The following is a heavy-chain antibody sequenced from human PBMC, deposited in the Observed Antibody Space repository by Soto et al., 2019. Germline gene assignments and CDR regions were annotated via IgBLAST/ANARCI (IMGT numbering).Heavy chain of an antibody. CDR3: AKDRMNHNSVWDPFDI. CDR1: GFSVRIYA. J-gene: IGHJ3*02. D-gene: IGHD2-15*01. Sequence: GGCLRLSRAASGFSVRIYALGGVRKDTGKGLEWVSGIGGDGDDTNYADSVKGRFIISRDNSKSTLSLQMNGLRVEDTAVYYCAKDRMNHNSVWDPFDIWGQGTMVTVSS. V-gene: IGHV3-23*01. CDR2: IGGDGDDT.